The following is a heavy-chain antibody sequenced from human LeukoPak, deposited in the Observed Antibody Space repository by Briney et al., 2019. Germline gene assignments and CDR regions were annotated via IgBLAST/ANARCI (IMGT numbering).Heavy chain of an antibody. CDR3: ARVHYDSSGYYEGRSFWFDP. V-gene: IGHV3-7*01. Sequence: GGSLRLSCAASGFTFSSYWMSWVRQAPGKGLEWVANIKQDGSEKYYVDSVKGRFTISRDNAKNSLYLQMNSLRAEDTDVYYCARVHYDSSGYYEGRSFWFDPWGQGTLVTVSS. CDR2: IKQDGSEK. CDR1: GFTFSSYW. J-gene: IGHJ5*02. D-gene: IGHD3-22*01.